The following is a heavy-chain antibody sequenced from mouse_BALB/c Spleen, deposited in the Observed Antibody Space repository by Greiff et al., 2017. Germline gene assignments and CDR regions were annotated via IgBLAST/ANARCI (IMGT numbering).Heavy chain of an antibody. CDR3: TRTLPPYYAMDY. Sequence: QVHVKQSGAELVRPGASVTLSCKASGYTFTDYEMHWVKQTPVHGLEWIGAIDPETGGTAYNQKFKGKATLTADKSSSTAYMELRSLTSEDSAVYYCTRTLPPYYAMDYWGQGTSVTVSS. CDR2: IDPETGGT. D-gene: IGHD5-1*01. CDR1: GYTFTDYE. J-gene: IGHJ4*01. V-gene: IGHV1-15*01.